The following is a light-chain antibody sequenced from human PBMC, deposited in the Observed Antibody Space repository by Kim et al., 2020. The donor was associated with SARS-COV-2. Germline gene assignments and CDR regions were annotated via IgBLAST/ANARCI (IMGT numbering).Light chain of an antibody. Sequence: DIQMTQSPSTLSASVGDRVTITCRASQSISTWLAWYQQKPGKAPKLLIYDASSLESGVPSRFSGSGSGTEFTLTISSLQPDDFATYYCQQSNSYTFGQGTKLDI. V-gene: IGKV1-5*01. J-gene: IGKJ2*01. CDR1: QSISTW. CDR2: DAS. CDR3: QQSNSYT.